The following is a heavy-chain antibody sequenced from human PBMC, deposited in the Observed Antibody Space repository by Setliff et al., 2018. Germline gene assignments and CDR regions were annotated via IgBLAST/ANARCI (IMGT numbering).Heavy chain of an antibody. J-gene: IGHJ6*03. CDR1: GGSISSGSYY. Sequence: SETLSLTCSVSGGSISSGSYYWTWIRQPAGKGLERIGHIYTSGTTKYNPSLKSRVTIPVDASENQFFLKLSSVSAADTAVYYCARSNMGNYYDSGRYYYYYYMDVWGKGTTVAVSS. D-gene: IGHD3-10*01. CDR3: ARSNMGNYYDSGRYYYYYYMDV. V-gene: IGHV4-61*09. CDR2: IYTSGTT.